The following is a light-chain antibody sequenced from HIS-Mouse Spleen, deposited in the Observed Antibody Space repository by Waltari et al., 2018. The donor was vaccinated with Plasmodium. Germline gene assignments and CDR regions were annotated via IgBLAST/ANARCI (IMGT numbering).Light chain of an antibody. CDR1: SSDVGGYNY. J-gene: IGLJ1*01. CDR3: SSYTSSSTLNYV. Sequence: QSALTQPASVSGSPGQSITISCTGTSSDVGGYNYVSWYQQHPRKAPKLMIYDVSNWPSGVSNRFSGSKSGNTASLTISGLQAEDEADYYCSSYTSSSTLNYVFGTGTKVTVL. V-gene: IGLV2-14*03. CDR2: DVS.